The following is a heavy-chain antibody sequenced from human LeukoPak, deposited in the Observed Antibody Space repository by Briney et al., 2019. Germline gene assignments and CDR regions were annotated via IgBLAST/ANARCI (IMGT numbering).Heavy chain of an antibody. J-gene: IGHJ4*02. CDR1: GYTLTDYY. V-gene: IGHV1-8*03. CDR2: MNPNSGNT. CDR3: ARGLSLTN. Sequence: GASVKVSCKASGYTLTDYYMHWVRQATGQGLEWMGWMNPNSGNTGYAQKFQGRVTITRNTSISTAYMELSSLRSEDTAVYYCARGLSLTNWGQGTLVTVSS. D-gene: IGHD3-10*01.